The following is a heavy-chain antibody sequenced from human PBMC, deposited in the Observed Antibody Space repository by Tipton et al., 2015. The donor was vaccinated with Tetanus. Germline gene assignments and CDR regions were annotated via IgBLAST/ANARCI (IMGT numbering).Heavy chain of an antibody. J-gene: IGHJ4*02. CDR3: ARANYDSFKKGPFDS. CDR1: GASLRGGDYH. V-gene: IGHV4-61*08. Sequence: VKPSETLSLTCTVPGASLRGGDYHWSWIRQPPGKGLEWLAYVSGSGTTNSNYYLKSRITMARDTSRNQFSLTLTSVTAADTAVYYCARANYDSFKKGPFDSWGQGSLVIVSS. CDR2: VSGSGTT. D-gene: IGHD3-3*01.